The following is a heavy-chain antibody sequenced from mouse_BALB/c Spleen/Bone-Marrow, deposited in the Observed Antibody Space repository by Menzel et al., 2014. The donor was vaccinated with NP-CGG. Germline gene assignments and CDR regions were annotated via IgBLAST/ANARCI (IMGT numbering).Heavy chain of an antibody. D-gene: IGHD2-4*01. J-gene: IGHJ1*01. CDR1: GYTFTSYT. Sequence: VQLQQSGAELARPGASVKISCKASGYTFTSYTMHWVKQRLGQGLEGIGYINPSSGYTNYNQKFKDKATLTADKSSSTAYMQLSSLTSEDSAVYYCAIYDYDVRHFDVWGAGTTVTVSS. V-gene: IGHV1-4*01. CDR3: AIYDYDVRHFDV. CDR2: INPSSGYT.